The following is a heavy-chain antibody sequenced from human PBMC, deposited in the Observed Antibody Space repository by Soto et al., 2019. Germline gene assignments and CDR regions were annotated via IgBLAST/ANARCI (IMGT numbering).Heavy chain of an antibody. CDR1: GGTFSSYA. V-gene: IGHV1-69*06. CDR2: IIPIFGTA. Sequence: SVKVSCKASGGTFSSYAISWVRQAPGQGLEWMGGIIPIFGTANYAQKFQGRVTITADKSTSTAYMELSSLRSEDTAVYYCATDPGYCSSTSCPYGMDVWGQGTTVTVSS. D-gene: IGHD2-2*01. J-gene: IGHJ6*02. CDR3: ATDPGYCSSTSCPYGMDV.